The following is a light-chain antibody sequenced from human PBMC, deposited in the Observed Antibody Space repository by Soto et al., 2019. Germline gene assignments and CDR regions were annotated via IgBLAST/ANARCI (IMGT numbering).Light chain of an antibody. V-gene: IGKV1-27*01. CDR1: QGIRND. CDR2: AAS. Sequence: IQMTQSPSSLSASVGDRVTITCRASQGIRNDLGWYQQKPGKAPKLLIYAASTLQSGVPSRFSGSGSGTHFTLTISSLQPEDVATYYCQKYDRAPTFGPGTKVEIK. J-gene: IGKJ1*01. CDR3: QKYDRAPT.